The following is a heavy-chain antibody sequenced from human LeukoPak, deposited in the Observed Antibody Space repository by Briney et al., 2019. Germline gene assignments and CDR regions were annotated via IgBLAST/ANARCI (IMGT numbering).Heavy chain of an antibody. V-gene: IGHV4-39*01. CDR2: IYYSGST. CDR1: GGSISSSNYY. Sequence: KPSETLSLTCTVSGGSISSSNYYWGWIRQPPGKGLEWIGSIYYSGSTYYNPSLKSRVTISVDTSKNQFSLKLSSVTAADTAVYYCARHWNVEGSGRLPDYFDYWGQGTLVTVSS. D-gene: IGHD3-10*01. CDR3: ARHWNVEGSGRLPDYFDY. J-gene: IGHJ4*02.